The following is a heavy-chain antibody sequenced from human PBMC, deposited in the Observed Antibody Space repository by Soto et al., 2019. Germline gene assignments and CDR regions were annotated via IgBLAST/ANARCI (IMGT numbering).Heavy chain of an antibody. Sequence: GGSLRLSCAASGFTFSTYGMNWVRQAPGKGLEWVSLITGGGDTYYTDSVKGRFTISRDNSKNTVYLIMNSLRAEDTAVFYCAKGGSPSSSFPEYWGPGTLVTVSS. V-gene: IGHV3-23*01. J-gene: IGHJ4*02. CDR3: AKGGSPSSSFPEY. CDR2: ITGGGDT. D-gene: IGHD3-16*01. CDR1: GFTFSTYG.